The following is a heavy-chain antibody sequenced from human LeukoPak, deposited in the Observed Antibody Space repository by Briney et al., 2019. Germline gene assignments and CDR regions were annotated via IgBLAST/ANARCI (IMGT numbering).Heavy chain of an antibody. CDR2: VYYNGST. J-gene: IGHJ4*02. V-gene: IGHV4-39*01. D-gene: IGHD3-16*01. Sequence: PSGTLSLTCTVSGLSISSTSYFWGWIRQSPTKGLEWIGSVYYNGSTYYNPSLKSRVTISIDTPKNLFSLKVTSVTAPDTAVYYCARHGESEYLYVPDHWGQGTVVTVSS. CDR3: ARHGESEYLYVPDH. CDR1: GLSISSTSYF.